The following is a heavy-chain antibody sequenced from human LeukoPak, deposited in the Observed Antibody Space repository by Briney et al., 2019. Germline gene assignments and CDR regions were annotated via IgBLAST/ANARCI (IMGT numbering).Heavy chain of an antibody. J-gene: IGHJ4*02. CDR2: ISSSSSYI. CDR3: AREGSGVAGHFDY. CDR1: GFTFSSYR. Sequence: PGGSLRLSCAASGFTFSSYRMNWVRRAPGRGLEWVSSISSSSSYIYYADSVKGRFTISRDNAKNSLYLQMNSLRAEDTAVYYCAREGSGVAGHFDYWGQGTLVTVSS. D-gene: IGHD6-19*01. V-gene: IGHV3-21*01.